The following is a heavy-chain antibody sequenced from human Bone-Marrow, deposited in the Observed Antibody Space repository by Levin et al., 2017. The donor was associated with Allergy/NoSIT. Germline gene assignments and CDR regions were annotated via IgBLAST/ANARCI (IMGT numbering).Heavy chain of an antibody. Sequence: RSGGSLRLSCAASGITVGNNYMSWVRQTPGKRLEWVAVIYSVGSTYYADSVKGRFTISRDSVKNTVYLQMNNLRGEDTAVYYCARDANGIYWGQGTLVIVSS. CDR2: IYSVGST. V-gene: IGHV3-66*01. D-gene: IGHD1-1*01. J-gene: IGHJ4*02. CDR1: GITVGNNY. CDR3: ARDANGIY.